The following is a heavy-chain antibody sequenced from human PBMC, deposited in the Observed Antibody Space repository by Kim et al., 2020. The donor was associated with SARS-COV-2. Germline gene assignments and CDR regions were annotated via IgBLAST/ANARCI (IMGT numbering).Heavy chain of an antibody. V-gene: IGHV4-31*03. CDR1: GGSITSNSYY. D-gene: IGHD3-16*01. CDR2: ISYSGST. Sequence: SETLSLTCTVSGGSITSNSYYWTWIRQHPGKGLEWIGYISYSGSTSYNPSLKSRLTISLDTSKNQFSLKLSSVTAADTAVYYCARDLGGGNTHGSSNWFDPWGQGTLVSVSS. J-gene: IGHJ5*02. CDR3: ARDLGGGNTHGSSNWFDP.